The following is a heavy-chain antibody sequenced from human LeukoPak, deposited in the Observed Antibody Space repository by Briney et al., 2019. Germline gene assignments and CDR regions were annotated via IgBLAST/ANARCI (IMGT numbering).Heavy chain of an antibody. V-gene: IGHV3-23*01. D-gene: IGHD2-2*01. CDR3: VKFRGQLLSSYYFDY. Sequence: GGSLRLSCAASGFTFTTYAMSWVRQAPGKGLEWVSTISGSGGGTYYADSVKGRFTISRDNSKNTLYLQMNSLRGEDTAVYYCVKFRGQLLSSYYFDYWGQGTLVTVSS. CDR1: GFTFTTYA. CDR2: ISGSGGGT. J-gene: IGHJ4*02.